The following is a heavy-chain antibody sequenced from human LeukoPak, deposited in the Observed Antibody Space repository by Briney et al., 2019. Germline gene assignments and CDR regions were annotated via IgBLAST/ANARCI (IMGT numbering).Heavy chain of an antibody. V-gene: IGHV3-30*03. CDR1: GFIFSSHA. Sequence: PGGSLRLSCAASGFIFSSHAMHWGRPAPGKGREWVAVISYAGDDGSNIYYADSVKGRFTISRDNSKSTLYLQMNSLRPEDTAVYYCVRGPPLIAPRYLGLFDPWGQGTLVTVSS. CDR3: VRGPPLIAPRYLGLFDP. CDR2: ISYAGDDGSNI. J-gene: IGHJ5*02. D-gene: IGHD3-22*01.